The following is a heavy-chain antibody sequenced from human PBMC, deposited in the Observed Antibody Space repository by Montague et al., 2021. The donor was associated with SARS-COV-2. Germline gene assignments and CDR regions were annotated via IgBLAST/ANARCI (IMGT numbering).Heavy chain of an antibody. Sequence: SETLSLTCSLSGGPISGYYWSWIRQSPGKGLEWIGYIYYSGGTIXNPSLKSRVIISVDTSKSQFSLKLSSVTAADTAVYYCARDRFIAGGRLPHGFDPWGQGPLVTVPS. V-gene: IGHV4-59*01. CDR2: IYYSGGT. D-gene: IGHD6-13*01. J-gene: IGHJ5*02. CDR3: ARDRFIAGGRLPHGFDP. CDR1: GGPISGYY.